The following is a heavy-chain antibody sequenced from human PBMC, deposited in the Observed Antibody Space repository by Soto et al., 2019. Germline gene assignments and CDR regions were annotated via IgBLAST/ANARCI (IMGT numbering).Heavy chain of an antibody. CDR1: VYTFTSYA. CDR2: IQAGNGKT. CDR3: ARSAPPLDY. J-gene: IGHJ4*02. V-gene: IGHV1-3*01. Sequence: QVQLVQSGAEVKKPGASVKVSCKASVYTFTSYAMHWVRQAPGQRLEWMGWIQAGNGKTKYSQKFQGRVTITRDTSAITAYMELSSLRSEDTAVYYCARSAPPLDYWGQVTIGNVSS.